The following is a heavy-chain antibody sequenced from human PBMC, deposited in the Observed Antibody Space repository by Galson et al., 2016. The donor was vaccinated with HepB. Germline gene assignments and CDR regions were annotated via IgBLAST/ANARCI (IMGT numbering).Heavy chain of an antibody. V-gene: IGHV4-4*02. CDR1: GVSITGTYW. D-gene: IGHD1-26*01. J-gene: IGHJ4*02. CDR2: ISDSGKI. CDR3: ARTRFTLVGGSHLDY. Sequence: SETLSLTCAVSGVSITGTYWWSWVRQSPGKGLEWIGEISDSGKIKYNPSLKSRVTISVDKSTNQFSLKLKSVTAADTAIYYCARTRFTLVGGSHLDYWGQGTLVTVSS.